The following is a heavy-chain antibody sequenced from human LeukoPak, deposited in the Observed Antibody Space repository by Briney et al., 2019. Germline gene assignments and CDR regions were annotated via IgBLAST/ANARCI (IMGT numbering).Heavy chain of an antibody. J-gene: IGHJ4*02. CDR3: AREFEATGFWALDY. D-gene: IGHD3-16*01. CDR1: GFTFNNYW. Sequence: PGGSLRLPCKVSGFTFNNYWMHWVRQAPGKGLVWVSRMNNDGRVITYADSVKGRFTISRDNARNTLYLQMNSLRAEDTAVYYCAREFEATGFWALDYWGQGTLVTASS. V-gene: IGHV3-74*01. CDR2: MNNDGRVI.